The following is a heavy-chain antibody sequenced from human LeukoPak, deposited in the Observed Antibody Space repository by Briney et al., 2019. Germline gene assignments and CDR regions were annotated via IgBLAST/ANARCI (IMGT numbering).Heavy chain of an antibody. CDR3: ARWDYYDSSGYYDGDWIDP. CDR1: GFTVSSNY. D-gene: IGHD3-22*01. V-gene: IGHV3-66*01. Sequence: GGSLRHSCAASGFTVSSNYMSWVRQAPGKGLEWVSVIYSGGSTYYADSVKGRFTISRDNSKNTLYLQMNSLRAEDTAVYYCARWDYYDSSGYYDGDWIDPWGQGTLVTVSS. J-gene: IGHJ5*02. CDR2: IYSGGST.